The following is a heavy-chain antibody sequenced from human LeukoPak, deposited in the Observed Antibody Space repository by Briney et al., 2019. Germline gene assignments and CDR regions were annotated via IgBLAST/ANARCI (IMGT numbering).Heavy chain of an antibody. Sequence: SETLSLTCTVSGASISSNYWSWIRQPPGKGLEGIGYVYPSGSTNYNPSLKSRVTISVDTSKNQFSLKLSSVTTADTAVYYCARAGGSWQFDYWGQGTLVTVSS. V-gene: IGHV4-59*01. J-gene: IGHJ4*02. CDR2: VYPSGST. CDR3: ARAGGSWQFDY. D-gene: IGHD1-26*01. CDR1: GASISSNY.